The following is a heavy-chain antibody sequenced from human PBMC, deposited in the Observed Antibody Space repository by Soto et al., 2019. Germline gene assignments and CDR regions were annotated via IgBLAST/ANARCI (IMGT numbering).Heavy chain of an antibody. CDR2: INPSGGRT. CDR1: GYSFRTYF. V-gene: IGHV1-46*01. D-gene: IGHD6-13*01. Sequence: QVQLLQSGAEVKKPGASVNISCKASGYSFRTYFIHWVRQAPGQGLEWMGVINPSGGRTQYAQRFRGRVVMASETSTGTVYMELSSLRSDDTAVYYGARDSNRAAAGTGWFDPWGQGSPVTVSS. J-gene: IGHJ5*02. CDR3: ARDSNRAAAGTGWFDP.